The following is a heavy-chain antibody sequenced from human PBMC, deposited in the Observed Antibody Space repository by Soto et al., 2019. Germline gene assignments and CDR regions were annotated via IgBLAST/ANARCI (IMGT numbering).Heavy chain of an antibody. CDR3: ARDHEVTGTSYHYYGMDV. Sequence: ASVKVSCKASGYTFTSYYMHWVRQAPGQGLEWMGIINPSGGSTSYAQKFQGRVTMTRDTSTSTVYMELSSLRSEDTAVYYCARDHEVTGTSYHYYGMDVWGQGTTVTVSS. J-gene: IGHJ6*02. D-gene: IGHD1-7*01. CDR2: INPSGGST. CDR1: GYTFTSYY. V-gene: IGHV1-46*01.